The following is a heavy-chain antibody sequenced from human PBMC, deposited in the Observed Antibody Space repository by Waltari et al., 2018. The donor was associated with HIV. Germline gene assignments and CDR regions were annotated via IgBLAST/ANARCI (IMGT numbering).Heavy chain of an antibody. CDR1: GYTFTGYY. D-gene: IGHD2-2*01. J-gene: IGHJ5*02. Sequence: QVQLVPSGAEVKKPGASVKVSCKASGYTFTGYYMHWVRQAPGQGLEWMGWINPNRCDTNYEQKFKGRVTMTRDTSTSTAYMELSRLRSDDTAVYYCARKRRVVPAAANWFVPWGQGTLVTVSS. V-gene: IGHV1-2*02. CDR2: INPNRCDT. CDR3: ARKRRVVPAAANWFVP.